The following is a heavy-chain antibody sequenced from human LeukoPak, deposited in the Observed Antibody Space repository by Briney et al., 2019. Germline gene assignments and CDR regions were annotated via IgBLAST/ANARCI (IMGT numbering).Heavy chain of an antibody. V-gene: IGHV3-74*01. J-gene: IGHJ4*02. Sequence: GGSLRLSCAASGVTFSSYWMHWVRQAPGKGLVWVSRINSDGSSTSYADSVKGRFTISRDNAKNTLYLQMNSLRAEDTAVYYCAREWRYCSGGSCYSQLNDYWGQGTLVTVSS. CDR3: AREWRYCSGGSCYSQLNDY. CDR1: GVTFSSYW. CDR2: INSDGSST. D-gene: IGHD2-15*01.